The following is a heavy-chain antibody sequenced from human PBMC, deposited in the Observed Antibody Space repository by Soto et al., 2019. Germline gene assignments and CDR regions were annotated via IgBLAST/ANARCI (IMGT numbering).Heavy chain of an antibody. CDR2: IGTAGDT. CDR1: GFTFSSYD. V-gene: IGHV3-13*01. Sequence: GGSLRLSCAASGFTFSSYDMHWVRQATGKGLEWVSAIGTAGDTYYPGSVKGRFTISRENAKNSLYLQMNSLRAGDTAVYYCARGRGFRDDYGDYSDAFDIWGQGTMVTVSS. CDR3: ARGRGFRDDYGDYSDAFDI. D-gene: IGHD4-17*01. J-gene: IGHJ3*02.